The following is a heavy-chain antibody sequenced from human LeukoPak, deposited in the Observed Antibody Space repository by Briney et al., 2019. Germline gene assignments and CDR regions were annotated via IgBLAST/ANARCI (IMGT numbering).Heavy chain of an antibody. Sequence: GGSLRLSCAASGFTFSNYAMTWVCQAPGKGLEWVSGISGSGGSTYYADSVKGRFTISRDNSKNTLYLQMNSLRAEDTAVYYCATRASPALSYYYYGMDVWGQGTTVTVSS. J-gene: IGHJ6*02. CDR1: GFTFSNYA. V-gene: IGHV3-23*01. D-gene: IGHD2-2*01. CDR3: ATRASPALSYYYYGMDV. CDR2: ISGSGGST.